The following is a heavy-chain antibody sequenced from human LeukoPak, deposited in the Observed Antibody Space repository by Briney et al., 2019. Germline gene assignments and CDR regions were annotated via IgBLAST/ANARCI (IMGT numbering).Heavy chain of an antibody. D-gene: IGHD2-2*01. Sequence: GGSLRLSCAASGFTFSSYSLNWVRQAPGKGLEWVSSISSSSSYTYYADSVKARFTISRDNAKNSLLLQMNSLRAEDTAVYYCATDLEVPAAKYFDYWGQGTLVTVSS. CDR3: ATDLEVPAAKYFDY. J-gene: IGHJ4*02. V-gene: IGHV3-21*01. CDR1: GFTFSSYS. CDR2: ISSSSSYT.